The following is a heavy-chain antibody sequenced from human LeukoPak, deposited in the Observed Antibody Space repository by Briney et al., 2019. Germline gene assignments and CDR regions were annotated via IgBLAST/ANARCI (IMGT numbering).Heavy chain of an antibody. D-gene: IGHD1-26*01. CDR3: ARDEWEPPSNFDY. CDR2: ISSSSSTI. V-gene: IGHV3-48*01. CDR1: GFTFSSCS. Sequence: GGSLRLSCAASGFTFSSCSMNWVRQAPGKGLEWVSYISSSSSTIYYADTVKGRYTISRDNAKNSLYLQMNSLRAEDTAVYYCARDEWEPPSNFDYWGQGTLVTVSS. J-gene: IGHJ4*02.